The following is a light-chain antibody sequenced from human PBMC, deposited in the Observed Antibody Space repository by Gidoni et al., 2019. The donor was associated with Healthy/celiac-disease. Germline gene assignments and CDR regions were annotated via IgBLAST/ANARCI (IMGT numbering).Light chain of an antibody. J-gene: IGKJ1*01. CDR2: GAS. Sequence: EIVMTQSPATLSVSPGESATLSCRASQSVSSNLTWYQQKPGQAPRLLIYGASTRATGSPARFSGSGSGTEFTLTISSLQPEDFAVYYCQQYNNWPTWTFGQGTKVEIK. CDR1: QSVSSN. CDR3: QQYNNWPTWT. V-gene: IGKV3-15*01.